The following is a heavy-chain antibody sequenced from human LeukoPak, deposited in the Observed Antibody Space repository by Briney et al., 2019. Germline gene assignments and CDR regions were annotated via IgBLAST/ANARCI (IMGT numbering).Heavy chain of an antibody. D-gene: IGHD2-15*01. V-gene: IGHV3-33*01. Sequence: PGGSLRLSCAASGFAFSSYGMYWVRQAPGKGLEWVALIWYDGNNKYYADSVKGRFTISRDNSKNTLYLQMNSLRAEDTAVYYCVRYCNGGSCSRDAFDIWGQGTMVTVSS. J-gene: IGHJ3*02. CDR1: GFAFSSYG. CDR2: IWYDGNNK. CDR3: VRYCNGGSCSRDAFDI.